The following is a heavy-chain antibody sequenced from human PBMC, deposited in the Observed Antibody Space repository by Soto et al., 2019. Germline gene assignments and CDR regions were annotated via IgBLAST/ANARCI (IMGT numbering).Heavy chain of an antibody. CDR1: GFTFSSYA. CDR3: AKAVVAATLLSLAFDI. J-gene: IGHJ3*02. CDR2: ISGSGGST. Sequence: GGSLRLSCAASGFTFSSYAMSWVRQAPGKGLEWVSAISGSGGSTYYADSVKGRFTISRDNSKNTLYLQMNSLRAEDTALDYCAKAVVAATLLSLAFDIWGQGTMVTVSS. D-gene: IGHD2-15*01. V-gene: IGHV3-23*01.